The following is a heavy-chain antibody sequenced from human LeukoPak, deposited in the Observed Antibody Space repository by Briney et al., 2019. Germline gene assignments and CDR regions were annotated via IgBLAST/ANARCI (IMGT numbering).Heavy chain of an antibody. CDR1: GFTFSSYG. CDR2: IWYDGSNK. V-gene: IGHV3-33*01. Sequence: PGRSLRLPCAASGFTFSSYGMHWVRQAPGKGLEWVAVIWYDGSNKYYADSVKGRFTISRDNSKNTLYLQMNSLRAEDTAVYYCARESSGWPDYWGQGTLVTVSS. CDR3: ARESSGWPDY. J-gene: IGHJ4*02. D-gene: IGHD6-19*01.